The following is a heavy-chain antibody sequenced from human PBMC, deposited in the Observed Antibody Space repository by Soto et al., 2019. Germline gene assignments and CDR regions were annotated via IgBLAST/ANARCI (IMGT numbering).Heavy chain of an antibody. CDR2: ISAYNGER. CDR1: GYIFSNYG. D-gene: IGHD1-26*01. J-gene: IGHJ4*02. Sequence: VASVKVSCKASGYIFSNYGINWMRQAPGQGLEWMGWISAYNGERKYAQKFQGRVSMTTDTSTNTAYLELGSLRSDDTAVYYCAWASGTGVGTTSYWGQGTLVTVSS. CDR3: AWASGTGVGTTSY. V-gene: IGHV1-18*01.